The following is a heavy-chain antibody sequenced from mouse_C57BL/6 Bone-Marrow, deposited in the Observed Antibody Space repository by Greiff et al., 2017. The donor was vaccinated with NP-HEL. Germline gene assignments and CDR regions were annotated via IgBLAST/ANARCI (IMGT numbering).Heavy chain of an antibody. D-gene: IGHD1-2*01. CDR1: GYTFTSYW. CDR2: IDPSDSYT. CDR3: ARVPYYGGPRGYFDV. J-gene: IGHJ1*03. V-gene: IGHV1-69*01. Sequence: QVQLQQPGAELVMPGASVKLSCKASGYTFTSYWMHWVKQRPGQGLEWIGEIDPSDSYTNYNQKFKGKSTLTVDKSSSTAYMQLSSLTSEDSAVYYCARVPYYGGPRGYFDVWGTGTTVTVSS.